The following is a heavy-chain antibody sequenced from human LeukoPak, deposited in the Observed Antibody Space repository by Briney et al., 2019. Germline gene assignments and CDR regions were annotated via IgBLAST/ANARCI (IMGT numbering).Heavy chain of an antibody. J-gene: IGHJ6*03. Sequence: PSETLSLTCTVSGGSISSHYWSWIRQPPGKGLEWIGYIYYSGSTNYNPSHKSRVTISVDTSKNQFSLKLSSVTAADTAVYYCAGVVDYYYMDVWGKGTTVTVSS. CDR3: AGVVDYYYMDV. V-gene: IGHV4-59*11. CDR1: GGSISSHY. CDR2: IYYSGST. D-gene: IGHD2-15*01.